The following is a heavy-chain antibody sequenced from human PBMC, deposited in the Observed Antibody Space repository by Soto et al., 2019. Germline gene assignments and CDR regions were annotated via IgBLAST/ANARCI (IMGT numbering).Heavy chain of an antibody. V-gene: IGHV4-4*07. CDR3: ARDVGGSVVPHWFDP. CDR2: VDASGNT. D-gene: IGHD3-22*01. J-gene: IGHJ5*02. Sequence: QVQLQESGPGLVKASETLSLSCTVSGHSISADYWSWIRQPAGNRREWIGRVDASGNTNYTPSLKSRVTMSVDTSKNQFFLKVRSVTAADTAMYFCARDVGGSVVPHWFDPWGQGALVTVSS. CDR1: GHSISADY.